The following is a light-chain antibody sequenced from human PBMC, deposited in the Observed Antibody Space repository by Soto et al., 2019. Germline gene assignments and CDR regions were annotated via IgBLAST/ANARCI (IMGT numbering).Light chain of an antibody. CDR1: RSVSSNY. CDR2: GAS. CDR3: QQYSTSPYI. Sequence: IVLTQSPGTLSLSPGERATLSCRASRSVSSNYLAWYQQKPGQAPRLLIYGASSRATGIPDRFSGSGSGTDFILTISRLEPEDFAVYHCQQYSTSPYIFGQGTKLHIK. V-gene: IGKV3-20*01. J-gene: IGKJ2*01.